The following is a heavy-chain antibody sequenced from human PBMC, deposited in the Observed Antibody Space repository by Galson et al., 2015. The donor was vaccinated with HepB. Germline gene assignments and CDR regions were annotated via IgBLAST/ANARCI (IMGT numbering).Heavy chain of an antibody. J-gene: IGHJ4*02. V-gene: IGHV1-24*01. CDR2: FDPEDGET. D-gene: IGHD2-8*01. CDR3: ATIRTGYCISGVCYGLDY. Sequence: SVKVSCKVSGYSLTELSMHWVRQAPGKGFEWVGGFDPEDGETIYAQKFQGRVTMTEDTSTDTAYMDLSSLRSEDTAVYYCATIRTGYCISGVCYGLDYWGQGPLVTVSS. CDR1: GYSLTELS.